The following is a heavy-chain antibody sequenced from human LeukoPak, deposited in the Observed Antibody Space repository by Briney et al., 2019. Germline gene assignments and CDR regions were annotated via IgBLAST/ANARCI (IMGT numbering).Heavy chain of an antibody. Sequence: PSETLSLTCTVSGGSISSYYWQWIRQPPGNRLEWIGYVYYSGSTDYNPSLKSRVTISVDTSKNQFSLKLTSVTAADTAVYYCARGEPRIARPGAPPFYLWGRGTLVTVSS. CDR1: GGSISSYY. V-gene: IGHV4-59*01. CDR2: VYYSGST. J-gene: IGHJ2*01. D-gene: IGHD6-13*01. CDR3: ARGEPRIARPGAPPFYL.